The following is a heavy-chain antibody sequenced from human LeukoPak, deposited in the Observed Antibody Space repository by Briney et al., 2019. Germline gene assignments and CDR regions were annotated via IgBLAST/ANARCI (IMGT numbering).Heavy chain of an antibody. D-gene: IGHD3-10*01. Sequence: GGSLRLSCAASGFTFSDYYMSWIRQAPGKGLEWVSYISNSGSTIYYADSVKGRFTISRDNAKNSLYLQMNSLRAEDTAVYYCARDRAYYTVTGWFDPWGQGTLVTVSS. CDR1: GFTFSDYY. CDR3: ARDRAYYTVTGWFDP. CDR2: ISNSGSTI. J-gene: IGHJ5*02. V-gene: IGHV3-11*04.